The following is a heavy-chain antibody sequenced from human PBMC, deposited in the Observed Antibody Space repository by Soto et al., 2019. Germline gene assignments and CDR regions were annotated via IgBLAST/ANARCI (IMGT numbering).Heavy chain of an antibody. CDR3: TRQRDRRDGYNHSLGY. CDR1: GFTFVDYA. D-gene: IGHD5-12*01. J-gene: IGHJ4*02. V-gene: IGHV3-49*04. Sequence: PGGSLRLSCTACGFTFVDYAMSWVRQAPGKGLEWVGFVRSKAYGGTTEYAASVKGRFTISRDDSKSIAYLQMNSLKTEDTAVYYCTRQRDRRDGYNHSLGYWGQGTLVTVSS. CDR2: VRSKAYGGTT.